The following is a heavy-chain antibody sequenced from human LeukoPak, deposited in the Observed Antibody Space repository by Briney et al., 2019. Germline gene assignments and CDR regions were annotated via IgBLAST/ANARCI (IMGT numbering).Heavy chain of an antibody. CDR3: ASHSNRERCFDL. CDR2: IWYDGSNK. Sequence: PGGSLRLSCVASGFTFSSNGMHWVRQAPGKGLEWVAVIWYDGSNKYYADSVKGRFTISRDNSKNTLYLQMNSLRAEDTAVYYCASHSNRERCFDLWGRGTLVTVSS. J-gene: IGHJ2*01. CDR1: GFTFSSNG. V-gene: IGHV3-33*01. D-gene: IGHD5-18*01.